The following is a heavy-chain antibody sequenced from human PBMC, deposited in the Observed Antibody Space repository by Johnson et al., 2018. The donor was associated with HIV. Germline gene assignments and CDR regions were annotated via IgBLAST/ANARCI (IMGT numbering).Heavy chain of an antibody. CDR1: GFTFSS. J-gene: IGHJ3*02. CDR3: AKGQVARGAFDI. V-gene: IGHV3-30*18. CDR2: ISHDGSHK. Sequence: QVQLVESGGGVVRPGGSLRLSCAASGFTFSSMHWDRLAPGKGLEWVAVISHDGSHKYYADSVKGRFSLSRDISNNMLSLQMSSLRFEDTVVYYCAKGQVARGAFDIWGQGTTLAVS.